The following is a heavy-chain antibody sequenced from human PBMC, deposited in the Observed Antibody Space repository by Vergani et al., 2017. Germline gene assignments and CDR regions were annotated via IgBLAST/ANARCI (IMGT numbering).Heavy chain of an antibody. CDR1: GYTFTSYG. V-gene: IGHV1-69*13. Sequence: QVQLVQSGAEVKKPGASVKVSCKASGYTFTSYGISWVRQAPGQGLEWMGGIIPIFGTANYAQKFQGRVTITADESTSTAYMELSSLRSEDTAVYYCAGSGYSYGYTGAFDIWGQGTMVTVSS. D-gene: IGHD5-18*01. CDR2: IIPIFGTA. CDR3: AGSGYSYGYTGAFDI. J-gene: IGHJ3*02.